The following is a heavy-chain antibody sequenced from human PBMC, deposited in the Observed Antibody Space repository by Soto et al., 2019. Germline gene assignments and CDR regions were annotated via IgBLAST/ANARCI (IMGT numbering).Heavy chain of an antibody. D-gene: IGHD6-13*01. V-gene: IGHV3-30*18. CDR2: ISYDGSNK. J-gene: IGHJ4*02. Sequence: QVQLVESGGGVVQPERSLRLSCAASGFTFSSYGMHWVRQAPGKGLEWVAVISYDGSNKYYADSVKGRFTISRDNSKNTLYLQMNSLRAEDTAVYYCAKDQRYRSNNFDYWGQGTLVTVSS. CDR1: GFTFSSYG. CDR3: AKDQRYRSNNFDY.